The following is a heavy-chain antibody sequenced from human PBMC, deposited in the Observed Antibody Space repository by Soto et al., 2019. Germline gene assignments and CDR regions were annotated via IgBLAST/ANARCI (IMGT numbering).Heavy chain of an antibody. D-gene: IGHD4-17*01. Sequence: GGSLRLSCAASGFTFSNAWMSWVRQAPGKGLEWVGRTKSKTDGGTTVYAAPVKGRFTISRDDSKTTLYLQMNSLQTEDTAVYYCTTEERYGDYLKYYYGMDVWGLGTTVTVSS. CDR1: GFTFSNAW. CDR2: TKSKTDGGTT. V-gene: IGHV3-15*01. J-gene: IGHJ6*02. CDR3: TTEERYGDYLKYYYGMDV.